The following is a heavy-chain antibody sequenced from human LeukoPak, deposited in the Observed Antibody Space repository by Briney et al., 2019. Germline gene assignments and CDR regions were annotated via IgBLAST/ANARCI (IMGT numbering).Heavy chain of an antibody. J-gene: IGHJ3*02. CDR1: GFTFSSHT. Sequence: GGSLRLSCAASGFTFSSHTMNWVRQAPGKGLEWVSYISSSGSTIYYADSVKGRFTISRDNAKNSLYLQMNSLRAEDTAVYYCAREGSLYYYDSSGPGAFDIWGQGTMVTVSS. V-gene: IGHV3-48*04. CDR2: ISSSGSTI. CDR3: AREGSLYYYDSSGPGAFDI. D-gene: IGHD3-22*01.